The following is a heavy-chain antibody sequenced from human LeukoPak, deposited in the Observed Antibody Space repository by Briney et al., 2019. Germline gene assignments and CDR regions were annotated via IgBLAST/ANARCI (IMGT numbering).Heavy chain of an antibody. D-gene: IGHD3-16*02. J-gene: IGHJ2*01. CDR1: GGSISTSNW. Sequence: SGTLSLTCAVSGGSISTSNWWSWIRQPPGKGLEWIGEINHSGSTNYNPSLKSRVTISVDTSKNQFSLKLSSVTAADTAVYYCARGGLSLPKGYFDLWGRGTLVTVSS. V-gene: IGHV4-4*02. CDR2: INHSGST. CDR3: ARGGLSLPKGYFDL.